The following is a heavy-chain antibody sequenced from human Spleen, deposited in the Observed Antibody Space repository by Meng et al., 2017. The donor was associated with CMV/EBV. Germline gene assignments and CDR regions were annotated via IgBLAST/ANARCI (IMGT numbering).Heavy chain of an antibody. CDR1: GFTFSSYS. J-gene: IGHJ6*02. D-gene: IGHD2/OR15-2a*01. CDR2: ISSSSIYI. Sequence: GESLKISCAASGFTFSSYSMNWVRQAPGKGLEWVSPISSSSIYIYYADSVTGRFTISRDNAKKSLYPQMNSLRAEDTAVYYCARDHNEVPSKYYYYGMDVWGQGTTVTVSS. V-gene: IGHV3-21*01. CDR3: ARDHNEVPSKYYYYGMDV.